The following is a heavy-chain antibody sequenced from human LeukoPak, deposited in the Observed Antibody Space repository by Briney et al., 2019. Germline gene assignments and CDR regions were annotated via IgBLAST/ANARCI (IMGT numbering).Heavy chain of an antibody. V-gene: IGHV3-66*02. J-gene: IGHJ3*02. Sequence: GGSLRLSCAASGFTVSNNYMSWVRQAPGKRLEWDSVIYSGGSTYYADSVKGRFTISRDNSKNTLYLQMNSLRPEDTAVYYCYQLGTFDIWGQGTMVTVSS. D-gene: IGHD2-2*01. CDR2: IYSGGST. CDR1: GFTVSNNY. CDR3: YQLGTFDI.